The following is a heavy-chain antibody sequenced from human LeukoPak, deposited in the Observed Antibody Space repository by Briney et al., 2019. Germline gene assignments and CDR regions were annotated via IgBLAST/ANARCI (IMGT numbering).Heavy chain of an antibody. CDR3: ARDRFAEDY. Sequence: GSLRLSCAASGFTFANYGMHWVRQVPGKGLEWVSLISAGGGTTYYTDSVEGRFTISRDNSKNSLHLQMNSLRTEDTALYYCARDRFAEDYWGQGTLVTVSS. J-gene: IGHJ4*02. CDR2: ISAGGGTT. V-gene: IGHV3-43*02. CDR1: GFTFANYG. D-gene: IGHD1-14*01.